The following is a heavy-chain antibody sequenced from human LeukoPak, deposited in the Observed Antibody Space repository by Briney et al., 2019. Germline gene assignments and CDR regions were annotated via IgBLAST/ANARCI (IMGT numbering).Heavy chain of an antibody. CDR3: ARDGPWGWWELLRGTYFDY. D-gene: IGHD1-26*01. J-gene: IGHJ4*02. V-gene: IGHV3-21*01. CDR2: ISSSRSYI. Sequence: PGGSLRLSCAASGFTFSSYSMNWVRQAPGKGLEWVSCISSSRSYIYYADSVKGRFTISRDNAKNSLYLQMNSLRAEDTAVYYCARDGPWGWWELLRGTYFDYWGQGTLVTVSS. CDR1: GFTFSSYS.